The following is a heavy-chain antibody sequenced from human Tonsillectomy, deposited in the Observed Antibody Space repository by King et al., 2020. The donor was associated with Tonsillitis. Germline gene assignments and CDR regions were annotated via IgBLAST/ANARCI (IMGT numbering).Heavy chain of an antibody. CDR2: ISAYNGNT. V-gene: IGHV1-18*01. Sequence: QVQLVQSGAEVKKPGASVKVSCKASGYTFISYGISRVRQAPGQGLEWMGWISAYNGNTNYAQKLQGRVTMTTDTSTSTAYMELRSLRSDDTAVYYCARAEYYYDSSGYPRPRGMDVWGQGTTVTVSS. CDR1: GYTFISYG. J-gene: IGHJ6*02. CDR3: ARAEYYYDSSGYPRPRGMDV. D-gene: IGHD3-22*01.